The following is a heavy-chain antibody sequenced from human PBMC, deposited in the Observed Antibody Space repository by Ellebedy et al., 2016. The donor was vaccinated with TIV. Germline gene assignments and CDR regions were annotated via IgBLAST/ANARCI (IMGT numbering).Heavy chain of an antibody. V-gene: IGHV1-69*13. CDR2: IIPIFGTA. D-gene: IGHD2-15*01. Sequence: SVKVSXXASGGTFSSYAISWVRQAPGQGLEWMGGIIPIFGTANYAQKFQGRVTITADESTSTAYMELSSLRSEDTAVYYCARGGGSCYSCGDYWGQGTLVTVSS. J-gene: IGHJ4*02. CDR3: ARGGGSCYSCGDY. CDR1: GGTFSSYA.